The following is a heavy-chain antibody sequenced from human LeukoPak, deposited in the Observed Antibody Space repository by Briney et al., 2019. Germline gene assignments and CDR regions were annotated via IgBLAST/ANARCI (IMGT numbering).Heavy chain of an antibody. CDR3: AREVTAAGTFYFDY. CDR2: MNPNSGNT. CDR1: GYTFTSYD. D-gene: IGHD6-13*01. Sequence: ASVKVSCKASGYTFTSYDINWVRQATGQGLEWMGWMNPNSGNTGYAQKFQGRVTMTRNTSISTAYVELSSLRSEDTAVYYCAREVTAAGTFYFDYWGQGTLVTVSS. J-gene: IGHJ4*02. V-gene: IGHV1-8*01.